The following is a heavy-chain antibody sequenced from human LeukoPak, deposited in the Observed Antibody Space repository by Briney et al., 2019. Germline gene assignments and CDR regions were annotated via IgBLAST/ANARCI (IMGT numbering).Heavy chain of an antibody. CDR1: GGTFSSYA. CDR3: ARGNMEWLPFDY. V-gene: IGHV1-69*04. Sequence: SVKVSCKASGGTFSSYAISWVRQAPGQGLEWMGRIIPILGIANYAQKFQGRVTITADKSTSTAYMELSSLRSEDTAVYYCARGNMEWLPFDYWGQGTLVTVSS. D-gene: IGHD5-12*01. CDR2: IIPILGIA. J-gene: IGHJ4*02.